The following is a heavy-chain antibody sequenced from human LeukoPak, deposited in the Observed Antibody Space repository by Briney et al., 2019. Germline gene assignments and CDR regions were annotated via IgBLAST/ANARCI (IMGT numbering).Heavy chain of an antibody. CDR2: INPNSGGT. CDR3: ARGQGLLRFLEWLPDY. CDR1: GYTFTGYY. Sequence: ASVKVSCKASGYTFTGYYMHWVRQAPGQGLEWMGWINPNSGGTNYAQKFQGRVTMTRDTSISTAYMELSRLRSDDTAVYYCARGQGLLRFLEWLPDYWGQGTLVTVSS. V-gene: IGHV1-2*02. J-gene: IGHJ4*02. D-gene: IGHD3-3*01.